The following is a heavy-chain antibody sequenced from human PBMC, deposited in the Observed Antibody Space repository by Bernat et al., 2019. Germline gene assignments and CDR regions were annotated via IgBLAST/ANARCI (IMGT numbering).Heavy chain of an antibody. J-gene: IGHJ4*02. D-gene: IGHD5-18*01. CDR2: ISYDGSTK. CDR3: ARDSGGYSYGPNY. V-gene: IGHV3-30*03. CDR1: GFTFSSYG. Sequence: QVQLVESGGGVVQPGRSLRLSCAASGFTFSSYGMDWVRQAPGKGLEWVAVISYDGSTKYYADSVKGRFTISRDNSKNTLYLQMNSLRAEDTAVYYCARDSGGYSYGPNYWGQGTLVTVSS.